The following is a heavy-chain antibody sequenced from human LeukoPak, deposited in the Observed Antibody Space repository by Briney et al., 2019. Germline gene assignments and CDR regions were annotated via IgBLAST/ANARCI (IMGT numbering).Heavy chain of an antibody. J-gene: IGHJ4*02. CDR1: GGSFSGYY. Sequence: SETLSLTCAVYGGSFSGYYWSWIRQPPGKGLEWIEEINHSGSTNYNPSLKSRVTISVDTSKNQFSLKLSSVTAADTAVYYCARSHCSSTSCYVRYWGQGTLVTVSS. CDR3: ARSHCSSTSCYVRY. D-gene: IGHD2-2*01. CDR2: INHSGST. V-gene: IGHV4-34*01.